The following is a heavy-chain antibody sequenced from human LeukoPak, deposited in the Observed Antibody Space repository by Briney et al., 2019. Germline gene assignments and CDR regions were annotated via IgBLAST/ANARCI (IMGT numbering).Heavy chain of an antibody. D-gene: IGHD2-21*02. CDR1: GGSIRSHY. Sequence: SETLPLTCSVSGGSIRSHYWRWIRQPPGKGLEWIGYVHYSGSTNYNPSLKSRVTISVDTAKNKFYLKLSSVTAADTAVYYCARHETDNWFDSWGQGTLVTVSS. CDR3: ARHETDNWFDS. J-gene: IGHJ5*01. CDR2: VHYSGST. V-gene: IGHV4-59*08.